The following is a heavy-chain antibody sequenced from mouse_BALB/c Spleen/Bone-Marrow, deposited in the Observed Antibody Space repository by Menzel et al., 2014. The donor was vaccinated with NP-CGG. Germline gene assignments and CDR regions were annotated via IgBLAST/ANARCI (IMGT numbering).Heavy chain of an antibody. CDR3: ARYGNGRMGY. V-gene: IGHV14-3*02. D-gene: IGHD2-1*01. J-gene: IGHJ4*01. CDR1: GFNIKDTY. Sequence: VQLQQSGAELVKPGASVKLPCTASGFNIKDTYMHWVKQRPEQGLEWIGRIDTANGNTNYNPKFQGKATITADTSSNTAYLQHSKLTSEDTADYYCARYGNGRMGYWGQGTSGTVS. CDR2: IDTANGNT.